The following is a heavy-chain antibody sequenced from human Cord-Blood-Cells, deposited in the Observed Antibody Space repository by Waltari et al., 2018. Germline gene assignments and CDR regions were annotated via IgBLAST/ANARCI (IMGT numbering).Heavy chain of an antibody. CDR2: ISYDGSNK. Sequence: QVQLVESGGGVVQHGWALRLSCAACGFTLSSYGMHWVRQAPGKGLEWVAVISYDGSNKYYADSVKGRFTISRDNSKNPLYLQMNSLRAEDTAVYYCAIMVAFDYWGQGTLVTVSS. V-gene: IGHV3-30*03. J-gene: IGHJ4*02. D-gene: IGHD2-15*01. CDR1: GFTLSSYG. CDR3: AIMVAFDY.